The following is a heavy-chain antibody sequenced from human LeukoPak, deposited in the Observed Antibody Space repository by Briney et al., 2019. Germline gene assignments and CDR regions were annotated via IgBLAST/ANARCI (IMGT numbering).Heavy chain of an antibody. V-gene: IGHV3-30-3*01. CDR3: ARGHPHGWELYLDY. CDR1: GFTFSSYA. J-gene: IGHJ4*02. D-gene: IGHD1-26*01. Sequence: AGGSLRLSCAASGFTFSSYAMHWVRQAPGKGLEWVAVISYDGSNKYYADSVKGRFTISRDNSKNTLYLQMNSLRVEDTAVYYCARGHPHGWELYLDYWGQGTLVTVSS. CDR2: ISYDGSNK.